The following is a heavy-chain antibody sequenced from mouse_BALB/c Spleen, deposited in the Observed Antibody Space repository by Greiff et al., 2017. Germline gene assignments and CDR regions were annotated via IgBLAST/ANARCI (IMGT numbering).Heavy chain of an antibody. J-gene: IGHJ4*01. V-gene: IGHV5-6-2*01. CDR1: GFTFSSYY. D-gene: IGHD2-3*01. CDR3: ASVDGYYVGYAMDY. CDR2: INSNGGST. Sequence: EVHLVESGGGLVKLGGSLKLSCAASGFTFSSYYMSWVRQTPEKRLELVAAINSNGGSTYYPDTVKGRFTISRDNAKNTLYLQMSSLKSEDTALYYCASVDGYYVGYAMDYWGQGTSVTVSS.